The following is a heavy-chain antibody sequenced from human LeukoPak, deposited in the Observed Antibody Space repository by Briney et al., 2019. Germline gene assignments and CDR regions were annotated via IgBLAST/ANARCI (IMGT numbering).Heavy chain of an antibody. V-gene: IGHV3-21*01. CDR3: ARTRLGGSVPDY. CDR2: ISSSSSYI. CDR1: GFTFSSYS. D-gene: IGHD3-10*01. Sequence: GGSLRLSCAASGFTFSSYSMNWVRQAPGKGLEWVSSISSSSSYIYYADSVKGRFTISRDNAKNSLYLQMNSLGAEDTAVYYCARTRLGGSVPDYWGQGTLVTVSS. J-gene: IGHJ4*02.